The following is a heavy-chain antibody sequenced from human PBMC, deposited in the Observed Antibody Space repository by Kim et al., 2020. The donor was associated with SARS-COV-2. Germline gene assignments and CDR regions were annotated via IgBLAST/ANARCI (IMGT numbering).Heavy chain of an antibody. CDR3: ARVDYGDSRFDP. V-gene: IGHV1-3*01. D-gene: IGHD4-17*01. J-gene: IGHJ5*02. Sequence: KYSQKFQGRVTITRDTSASTAYMELSSLRSEDTAVYYCARVDYGDSRFDPWGQGTLVTVSS.